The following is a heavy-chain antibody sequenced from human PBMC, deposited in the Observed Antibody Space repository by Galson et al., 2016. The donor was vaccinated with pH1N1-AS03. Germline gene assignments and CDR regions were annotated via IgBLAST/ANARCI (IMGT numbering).Heavy chain of an antibody. V-gene: IGHV3-21*01. CDR1: GFTFSSYS. CDR2: ISSGGNYK. Sequence: SLRLSCAASGFTFSSYSMNWVRQAPGKGLEWVSSISSGGNYKYYADSVKGRFTVSRSNAMNSLYPQMNSLRAEDKALYYCARSRSPDYYDSSTYRPYAFDIWGQGTMVTVSS. CDR3: ARSRSPDYYDSSTYRPYAFDI. D-gene: IGHD3-22*01. J-gene: IGHJ3*02.